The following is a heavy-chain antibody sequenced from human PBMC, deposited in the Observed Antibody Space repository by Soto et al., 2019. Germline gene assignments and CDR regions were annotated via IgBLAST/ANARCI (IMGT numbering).Heavy chain of an antibody. J-gene: IGHJ3*02. V-gene: IGHV1-69*01. CDR1: GGTFSSYA. Sequence: QVQLVQSGAEVKKPGSSVKVSCKASGGTFSSYAISWVRQAPGQGLEWMGGIIPIFGTANYAQKFQGRVTITADESTSTAYMELSSLRSEDTAVYYCARGRATMVRGVIILDAFDIWGQGTMVTVSS. D-gene: IGHD3-10*01. CDR2: IIPIFGTA. CDR3: ARGRATMVRGVIILDAFDI.